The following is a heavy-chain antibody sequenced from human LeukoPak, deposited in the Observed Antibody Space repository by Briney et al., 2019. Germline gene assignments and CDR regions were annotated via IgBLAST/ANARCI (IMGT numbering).Heavy chain of an antibody. CDR3: ARETGYSSGWYEVGWFDP. Sequence: ASVKVSCEASGYTFTSYGMSWVRQAPGQGLEWMGWISAYNGNTNYAQKLQGRVTMTTDTSTSTAYMELRSLRSDDTAVYYCARETGYSSGWYEVGWFDPWGQGTLVTVSS. CDR1: GYTFTSYG. CDR2: ISAYNGNT. D-gene: IGHD6-19*01. V-gene: IGHV1-18*01. J-gene: IGHJ5*02.